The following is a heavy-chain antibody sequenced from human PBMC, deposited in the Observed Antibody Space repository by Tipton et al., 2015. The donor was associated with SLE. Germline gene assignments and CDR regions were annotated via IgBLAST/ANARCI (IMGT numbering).Heavy chain of an antibody. D-gene: IGHD2-15*01. CDR1: GGSITSGIYF. CDR2: ISYSGST. CDR3: ARGENPYCSGGSCQSIYYFDY. V-gene: IGHV4-31*03. Sequence: TLSLTCTVSGGSITSGIYFWSWIRQHPGKGLEWIGFISYSGSTYYNPALQSRTSVSVDTSMNQFSLNLRSVTAADTAVYYCARGENPYCSGGSCQSIYYFDYWGQGTLVTVSS. J-gene: IGHJ4*02.